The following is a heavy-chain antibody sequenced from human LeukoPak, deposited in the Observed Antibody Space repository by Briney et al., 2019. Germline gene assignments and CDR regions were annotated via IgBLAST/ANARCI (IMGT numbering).Heavy chain of an antibody. J-gene: IGHJ4*02. CDR2: IYTSGST. Sequence: SEPLSLTCTVSGGSISSYYWSWIRQPAGKGLEWIGRIYTSGSTNYNPSLKSRVTMSVDTSKNQFSLKLISVTAADTAVYYCARDLGYCSGDSCYHYFDYWGQGTLVTASS. CDR1: GGSISSYY. V-gene: IGHV4-4*07. D-gene: IGHD2-15*01. CDR3: ARDLGYCSGDSCYHYFDY.